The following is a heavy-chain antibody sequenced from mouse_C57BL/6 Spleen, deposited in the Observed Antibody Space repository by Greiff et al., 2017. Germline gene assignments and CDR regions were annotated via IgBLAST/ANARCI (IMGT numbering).Heavy chain of an antibody. Sequence: VQLQQPGAELVQPGASVKMSCKASGYTFTSYWITWVKQRPGQGLEWIGDIYPGSGSTNCNEKFKSKATLTVDTSSSTAYMPLSSLTSEDSAVYYCAREGFAYWGQGTLVTVSA. V-gene: IGHV1-55*01. CDR2: IYPGSGST. CDR3: AREGFAY. J-gene: IGHJ3*01. CDR1: GYTFTSYW.